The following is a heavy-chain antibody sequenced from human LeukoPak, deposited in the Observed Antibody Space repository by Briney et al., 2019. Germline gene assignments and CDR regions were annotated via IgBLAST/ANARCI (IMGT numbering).Heavy chain of an antibody. CDR3: ARDLYRIVVVPHYFDY. D-gene: IGHD3-22*01. CDR1: GFTFDDYA. V-gene: IGHV3-9*01. Sequence: GGSLRLSCAASGFTFDDYAMHWVRQAPGKGLEWVSGISWNSGTIGYADSVKGRFTISRDNAKNSLYLQMNSLRAEDTAVYYCARDLYRIVVVPHYFDYWGQGTLVTVSS. J-gene: IGHJ4*02. CDR2: ISWNSGTI.